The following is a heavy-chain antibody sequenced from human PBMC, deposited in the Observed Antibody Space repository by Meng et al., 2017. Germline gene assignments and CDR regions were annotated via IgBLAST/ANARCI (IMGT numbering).Heavy chain of an antibody. J-gene: IGHJ4*02. CDR2: ISGSGGST. CDR3: AKHRGYGSGSYYFDY. Sequence: GQLVGAGGGLVQPGGSLRLSCAASGFTFSSYDMSWVRQAPGKGLEWVSAISGSGGSTYYADSVKGRFTISRDNSKNTLYLQMNSLRAEDTAVYYCAKHRGYGSGSYYFDYWGQGTLVTVSS. V-gene: IGHV3-23*04. D-gene: IGHD3-10*01. CDR1: GFTFSSYD.